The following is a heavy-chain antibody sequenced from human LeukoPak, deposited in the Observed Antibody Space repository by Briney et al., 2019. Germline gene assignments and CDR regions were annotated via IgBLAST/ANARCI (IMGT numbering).Heavy chain of an antibody. CDR2: IYYSGST. V-gene: IGHV4-61*01. J-gene: IGHJ4*02. CDR1: GDSVSSDSYY. Sequence: PSETLSLTYTVSGDSVSSDSYYWSWIRQPPGKGLEWIGYIYYSGSTNYNPSLKSRVTISVDTSKNQFSLKLSSVTAADTAVYYCARDSRSFDYWGQGTLVTVSS. CDR3: ARDSRSFDY.